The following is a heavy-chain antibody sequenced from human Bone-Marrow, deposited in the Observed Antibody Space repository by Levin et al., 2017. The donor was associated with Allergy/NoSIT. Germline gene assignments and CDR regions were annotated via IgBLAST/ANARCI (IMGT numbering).Heavy chain of an antibody. Sequence: GGSLRLSCAASGFTFSSYAMSWVRQAPGKGPEWVSVIVGRGTTYYADSVKGRFTISRDNSRNTLYLQMNSLRAEDTAVYYCTTVDTVMVMTFDYWGQGTLVTVSS. CDR3: TTVDTVMVMTFDY. V-gene: IGHV3-23*01. J-gene: IGHJ4*02. CDR1: GFTFSSYA. CDR2: IVGRGTT. D-gene: IGHD5-18*01.